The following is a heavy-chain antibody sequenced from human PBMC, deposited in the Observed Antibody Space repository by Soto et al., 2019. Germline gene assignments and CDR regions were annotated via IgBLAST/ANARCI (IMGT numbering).Heavy chain of an antibody. V-gene: IGHV1-69*13. J-gene: IGHJ6*02. CDR1: GGTFSSYA. CDR3: ASQQLVRSYYYYGMDV. Sequence: SVKVSCKASGGTFSSYAISWVRQAPGQGLEWMGGIIPNNGTANYAQKFQGRVTMTADESTSTAYMELRSLRSDDTAVYYCASQQLVRSYYYYGMDVWGQGTTVTVSS. CDR2: IIPNNGTA. D-gene: IGHD6-13*01.